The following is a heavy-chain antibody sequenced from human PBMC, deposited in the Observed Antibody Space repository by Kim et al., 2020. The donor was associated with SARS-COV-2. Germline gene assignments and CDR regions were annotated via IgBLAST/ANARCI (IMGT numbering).Heavy chain of an antibody. V-gene: IGHV3-74*01. CDR1: GFTLSGYW. CDR2: SNPDGTIT. CDR3: GKDSRPAD. J-gene: IGHJ4*02. Sequence: GGSLRLSCVASGFTLSGYWMHWLRQSPGKGLVWVSRSNPDGTITTYADSVKGRFTISRDNAKNTLYLQMNNLRAEDTAVYYCGKDSRPADWGQGTLVTVSS.